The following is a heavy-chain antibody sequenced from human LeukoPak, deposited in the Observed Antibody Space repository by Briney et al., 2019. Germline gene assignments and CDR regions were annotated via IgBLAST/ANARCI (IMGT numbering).Heavy chain of an antibody. D-gene: IGHD2-15*01. CDR1: GYTFTGYY. J-gene: IGHJ2*01. CDR2: INPNSGGT. Sequence: ASVKVSCKASGYTFTGYYMHWVRQAPGQGLEWMGWINPNSGGTNYAQKFQGRVTMTRDTSISTAYMELSRLRSDDTAVYYCARGGIVVVPSWYFDLWGRGTLVTVSS. V-gene: IGHV1-2*02. CDR3: ARGGIVVVPSWYFDL.